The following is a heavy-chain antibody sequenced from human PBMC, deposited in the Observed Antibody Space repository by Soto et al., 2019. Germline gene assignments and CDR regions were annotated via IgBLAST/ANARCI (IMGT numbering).Heavy chain of an antibody. V-gene: IGHV1-69*02. CDR2: IIPILGIA. CDR3: ARAPRFGTGDGAFDI. Sequence: QVQLVQSGAEVKKPGSSVKVSCKASGGTFSSYTISWVRQAPGQGLEWMGRIIPILGIANYAQKFQGRVTITADKSTSTAYMELSSLRSEDTAVYYCARAPRFGTGDGAFDIWGQGTMVTVSS. J-gene: IGHJ3*02. CDR1: GGTFSSYT. D-gene: IGHD7-27*01.